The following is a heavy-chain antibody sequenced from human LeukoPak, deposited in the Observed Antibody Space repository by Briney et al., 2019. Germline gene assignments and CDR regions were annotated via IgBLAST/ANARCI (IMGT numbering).Heavy chain of an antibody. Sequence: GASVKVSCKASGYTFTSYDINWVRQATGQGLEWMGWMNPNSGNTGYAQKFQGRVTMTRNTSISTAYMELSSLRSEDTAVYYCARDGSGVVPAAMVARGYYYYMDVWGKGTTVTVSS. J-gene: IGHJ6*03. CDR2: MNPNSGNT. CDR3: ARDGSGVVPAAMVARGYYYYMDV. CDR1: GYTFTSYD. D-gene: IGHD2-2*01. V-gene: IGHV1-8*01.